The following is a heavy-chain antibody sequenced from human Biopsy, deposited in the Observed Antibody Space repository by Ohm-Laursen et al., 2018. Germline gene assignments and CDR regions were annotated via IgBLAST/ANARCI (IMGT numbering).Heavy chain of an antibody. CDR1: GDSVSSGSFH. CDR2: MYDRGSTA. J-gene: IGHJ4*02. CDR3: ARGMRSSGWPYFDS. V-gene: IGHV4-61*01. D-gene: IGHD6-19*01. Sequence: SETLSLTCTVSGDSVSSGSFHWTWIRQPPGQGLEYIGYMYDRGSTANYNPSLESRVTMSVDMPKNQFSLKLSSVTAADTAIYYCARGMRSSGWPYFDSWGQGTLVTVSS.